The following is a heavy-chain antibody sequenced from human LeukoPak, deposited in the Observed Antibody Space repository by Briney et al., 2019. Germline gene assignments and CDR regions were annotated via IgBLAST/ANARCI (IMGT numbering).Heavy chain of an antibody. Sequence: SGGSLRLSCAASGFTFSDYYMSWIRQAPGKGLEWVSYISSSGSTIYYADSVKGRFTISRDNAKNSLYLQMNSLRAEDTAVYYCARTPRASGYISEYFQHWGQGTLVTVSS. D-gene: IGHD3-22*01. CDR2: ISSSGSTI. CDR3: ARTPRASGYISEYFQH. CDR1: GFTFSDYY. V-gene: IGHV3-11*04. J-gene: IGHJ1*01.